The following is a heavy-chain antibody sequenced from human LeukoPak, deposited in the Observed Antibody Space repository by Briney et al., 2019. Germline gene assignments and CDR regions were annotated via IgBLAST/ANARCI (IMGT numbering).Heavy chain of an antibody. CDR3: ASSTYNGSPATRYFQH. V-gene: IGHV3-23*01. D-gene: IGHD6-13*01. CDR2: ISGSGDIT. CDR1: GFTFGSYA. Sequence: QSGGSLRLSCAASGFTFGSYAMTWVRQAPGKGLEWVSVISGSGDITYYADSVKGRFTISRDNSKNTLYLQMNSLRAEDTAVYYCASSTYNGSPATRYFQHWGQGTLVTVSS. J-gene: IGHJ1*01.